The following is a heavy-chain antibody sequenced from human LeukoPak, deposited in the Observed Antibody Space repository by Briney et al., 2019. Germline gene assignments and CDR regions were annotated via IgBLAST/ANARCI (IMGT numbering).Heavy chain of an antibody. J-gene: IGHJ5*02. CDR3: AHRRGYNWFDP. Sequence: ASGPTLANPTQTLTLTCSFSGFSLSTSGMGLAWIRQPPGKALEWLALIYWNDDNLHSPSLKSRLTIAKDTSKNQVVLTMTNMDPVDTATYYCAHRRGYNWFDPWGQGTLVTVSS. V-gene: IGHV2-5*01. CDR1: GFSLSTSGMG. CDR2: IYWNDDN.